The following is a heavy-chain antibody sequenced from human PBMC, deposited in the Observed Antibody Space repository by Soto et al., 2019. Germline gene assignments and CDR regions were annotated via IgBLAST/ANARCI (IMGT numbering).Heavy chain of an antibody. Sequence: EVQLVESGGGLVKPGGSLRLSCAASGFTFSSYRMNWVRQAPGKGLEWVSSISSSSSYIYYADSVKGRFTISRDNAKNSLYLQMYSLRAEDTAVYYCAWDSSSWYEGWFDPWGQGTLVTVSS. D-gene: IGHD6-13*01. V-gene: IGHV3-21*01. CDR1: GFTFSSYR. CDR3: AWDSSSWYEGWFDP. CDR2: ISSSSSYI. J-gene: IGHJ5*02.